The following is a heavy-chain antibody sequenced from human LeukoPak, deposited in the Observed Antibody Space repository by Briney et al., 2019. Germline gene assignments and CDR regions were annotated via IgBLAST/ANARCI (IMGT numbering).Heavy chain of an antibody. Sequence: GRSLRLSCAASGFTVSSNYMSWVRQAPGKGLEWVSVIYSGGSTYYADSVKGRFTISRDNSKNTLYLQMNSLRAEDTAVYYCASANSSSWPHEYDYWGQGTLVTVSS. CDR2: IYSGGST. D-gene: IGHD6-13*01. V-gene: IGHV3-53*01. CDR1: GFTVSSNY. J-gene: IGHJ4*02. CDR3: ASANSSSWPHEYDY.